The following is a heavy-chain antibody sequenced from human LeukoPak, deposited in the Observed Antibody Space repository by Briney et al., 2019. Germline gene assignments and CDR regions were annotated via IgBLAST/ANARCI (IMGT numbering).Heavy chain of an antibody. CDR3: ARHFSEYQLLRGGFFDY. J-gene: IGHJ4*02. CDR1: AYSISSGYY. D-gene: IGHD2-2*01. V-gene: IGHV4-38-2*01. Sequence: KPSETLSLTCAVSAYSISSGYYLGWIRQPPGKGLGWIGKVYHRWSTYYNPSLRSRVTISVDTSQNQFSLKLNSVTAADTAVYYCARHFSEYQLLRGGFFDYWGQGTLVTVSS. CDR2: VYHRWST.